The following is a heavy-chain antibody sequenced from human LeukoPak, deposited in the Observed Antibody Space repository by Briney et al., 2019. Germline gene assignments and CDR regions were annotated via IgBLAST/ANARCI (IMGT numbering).Heavy chain of an antibody. V-gene: IGHV4-39*01. CDR1: GGSISSSSYY. D-gene: IGHD5-18*01. CDR3: ARQGAEGSYGVIDFDY. CDR2: IYYSGST. J-gene: IGHJ4*02. Sequence: SETLSLTCTVSGGSISSSSYYWGWIRQPPGKGLEWIGSIYYSGSTYYNPSLKSRVTISVDTSKNQFSLKLSSVTAADMAVYYCARQGAEGSYGVIDFDYWGQGTLVTVSS.